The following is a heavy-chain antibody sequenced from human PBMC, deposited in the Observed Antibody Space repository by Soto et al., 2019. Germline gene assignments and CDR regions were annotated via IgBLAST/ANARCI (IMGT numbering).Heavy chain of an antibody. J-gene: IGHJ6*02. V-gene: IGHV3-48*02. CDR1: GFTFSSYS. CDR2: ISSSSSTI. CDR3: AREYYDFWSGYYSYGMDV. D-gene: IGHD3-3*01. Sequence: GGSLRLSCAASGFTFSSYSMNWVRQAPGKGLEWVSYISSSSSTIYYADSVKGRFTISRDNAKNSLYLQMNSLRDEDTAVYYCAREYYDFWSGYYSYGMDVWGQGTTVTVSS.